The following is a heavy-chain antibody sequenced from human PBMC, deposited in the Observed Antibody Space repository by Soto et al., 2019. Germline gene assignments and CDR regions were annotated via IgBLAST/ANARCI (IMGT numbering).Heavy chain of an antibody. J-gene: IGHJ4*02. V-gene: IGHV4-34*01. CDR3: ARLGIAAAGKG. Sequence: SETLSLTCAVYGGSFSGYYWSWIRQPPGKGLEWIGEINHSGSTNYNPSLKSRVTISVDTSKNQFSLKLSSVTAADTAVYYCARLGIAAAGKGWGQGTRVTVSS. D-gene: IGHD6-13*01. CDR2: INHSGST. CDR1: GGSFSGYY.